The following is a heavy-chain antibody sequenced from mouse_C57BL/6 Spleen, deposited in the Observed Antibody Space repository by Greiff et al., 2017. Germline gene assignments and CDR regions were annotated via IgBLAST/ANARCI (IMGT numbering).Heavy chain of an antibody. CDR3: ARRALRLRAMDY. CDR1: GYTFTGYW. Sequence: QVQLKESGAELMKPGASVRISCKATGYTFTGYWIEWVKQRPGHGLEWIGEILPGSGSTNYNEKCKGKATFTADTSSTTAYMQLSSLTTEDSAIYYCARRALRLRAMDYWGQGTSVTVSS. CDR2: ILPGSGST. D-gene: IGHD3-2*02. V-gene: IGHV1-9*01. J-gene: IGHJ4*01.